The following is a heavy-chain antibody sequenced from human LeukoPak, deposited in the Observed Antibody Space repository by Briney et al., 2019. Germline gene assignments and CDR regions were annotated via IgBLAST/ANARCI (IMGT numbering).Heavy chain of an antibody. CDR2: IYYSGST. Sequence: SETLSLTCTVSGYSISSSSYYWGWIRQPPGKGLEWIGSIYYSGSTSYNPSLKSRVTISVDTSKNQFSLKLSSVTAADTAVYYCARNSSGWSFDYWGQGTLVTVSS. CDR1: GYSISSSSYY. CDR3: ARNSSGWSFDY. V-gene: IGHV4-39*01. D-gene: IGHD6-19*01. J-gene: IGHJ4*02.